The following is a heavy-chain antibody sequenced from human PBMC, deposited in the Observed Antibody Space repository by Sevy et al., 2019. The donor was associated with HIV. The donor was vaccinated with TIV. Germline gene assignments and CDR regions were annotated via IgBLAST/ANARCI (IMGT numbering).Heavy chain of an antibody. D-gene: IGHD6-13*01. J-gene: IGHJ4*02. Sequence: GGSLRLSCAASGFTFSSYAMSWVRQAPGKGLEWVSAISGSGGSTYYADSVEGRFTISRDNSKNTLYLQMNSLRAEDTAVYYCAKDLGSSWYPFDYWGQGTLVTVSS. CDR3: AKDLGSSWYPFDY. CDR1: GFTFSSYA. CDR2: ISGSGGST. V-gene: IGHV3-23*01.